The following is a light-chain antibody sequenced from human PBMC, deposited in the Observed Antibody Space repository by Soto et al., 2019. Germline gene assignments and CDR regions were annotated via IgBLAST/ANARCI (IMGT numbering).Light chain of an antibody. Sequence: DIRLTQSPTSLSASVGDSVTISCRASQTIRTYFNWYQQKPGEAPKLPIDKTSSLESGVPSRFSGAGSGRDFTLTISSLQSEDFATYYCHQNFSAPQTFGQGTTVYLK. J-gene: IGKJ1*01. CDR2: KTS. V-gene: IGKV1-39*01. CDR1: QTIRTY. CDR3: HQNFSAPQT.